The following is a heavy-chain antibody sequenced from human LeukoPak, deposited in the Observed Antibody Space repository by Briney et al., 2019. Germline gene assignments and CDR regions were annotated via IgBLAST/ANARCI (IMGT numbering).Heavy chain of an antibody. J-gene: IGHJ4*02. D-gene: IGHD2-2*01. CDR1: GFTFSSYW. CDR2: IKQDGSEK. CDR3: ASLVVVPAAIWDYFDY. Sequence: GGSLRLSCAASGFTFSSYWMSWVRQAPGKGLEWVANIKQDGSEKYYVDSVKGRFTISRDNAKNSLYLQMNSLRAEDTAVYYCASLVVVPAAIWDYFDYWGQGTLVTVSS. V-gene: IGHV3-7*01.